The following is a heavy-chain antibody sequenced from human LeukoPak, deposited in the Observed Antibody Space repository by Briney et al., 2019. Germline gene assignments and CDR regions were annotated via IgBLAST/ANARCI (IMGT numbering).Heavy chain of an antibody. J-gene: IGHJ4*02. V-gene: IGHV4-30-2*01. Sequence: SETLSLTCAVSGGSISSGGYSWSWIRQPPGKGLEWIGYIYHSGSTYYNPSLKSRVTISVDRSKNQFSLKLSSVTAADTAVYYCAIGDFAHPGYFDYWGQGTLVTVSS. CDR1: GGSISSGGYS. D-gene: IGHD3-3*01. CDR2: IYHSGST. CDR3: AIGDFAHPGYFDY.